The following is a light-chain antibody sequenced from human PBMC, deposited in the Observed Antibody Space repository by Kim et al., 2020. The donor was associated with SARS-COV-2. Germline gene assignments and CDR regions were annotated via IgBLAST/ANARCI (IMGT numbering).Light chain of an antibody. Sequence: QSALTQPPSASGTPGQTVIISCSGSSSNIGRNFVNWYQHLPGAAPKLLMFRDDERPSGVPDRFSGSKSGTSASLAISGLQSEDEADYYCASWEDSPNSYVLGNGTKVTVL. CDR1: SSNIGRNF. J-gene: IGLJ1*01. CDR3: ASWEDSPNSYV. V-gene: IGLV1-44*01. CDR2: RDD.